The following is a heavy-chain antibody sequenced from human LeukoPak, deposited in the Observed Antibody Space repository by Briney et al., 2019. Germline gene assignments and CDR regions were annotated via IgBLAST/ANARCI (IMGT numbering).Heavy chain of an antibody. V-gene: IGHV1-2*02. J-gene: IGHJ4*02. CDR2: IDPNSGGT. Sequence: ASVKVSCKASGYTFTDHYLHWVRQAPGQGLEWLGWIDPNSGGTNYAQKFQGRVTMTRDTSISTAYMELSRLRSDDTAVYYCAVTMIVVVWGQGTLVTVSS. CDR1: GYTFTDHY. D-gene: IGHD3-22*01. CDR3: AVTMIVVV.